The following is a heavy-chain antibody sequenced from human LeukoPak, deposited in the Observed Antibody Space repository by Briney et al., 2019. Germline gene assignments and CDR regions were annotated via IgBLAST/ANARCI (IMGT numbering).Heavy chain of an antibody. J-gene: IGHJ4*02. CDR3: ARGRSSSGPLRCDY. CDR1: GFTFTSYT. CDR2: ISGSGGTT. Sequence: GGSLRLSCAASGFTFTSYTMSWVRQAPGKGLEWVSAISGSGGTTYYADSVKGRFTISRDNSKNMLCLQMNSLRAEDTAVYYCARGRSSSGPLRCDYWGQGTLVTVSS. V-gene: IGHV3-23*01. D-gene: IGHD6-13*01.